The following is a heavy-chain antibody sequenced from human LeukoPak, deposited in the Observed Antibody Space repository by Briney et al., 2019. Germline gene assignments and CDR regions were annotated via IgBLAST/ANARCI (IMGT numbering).Heavy chain of an antibody. J-gene: IGHJ6*03. CDR2: INPSGGST. Sequence: GASVKVSCKASGYTFTSYYMHWVRQAPGQGLEWMGIINPSGGSTSYAQKFQGRVTMTRDTSTSTVYMELSSLRSEDTAVYYCARDPSSRETYYYMDVWGKGTTVTIPS. V-gene: IGHV1-46*01. CDR3: ARDPSSRETYYYMDV. D-gene: IGHD1-26*01. CDR1: GYTFTSYY.